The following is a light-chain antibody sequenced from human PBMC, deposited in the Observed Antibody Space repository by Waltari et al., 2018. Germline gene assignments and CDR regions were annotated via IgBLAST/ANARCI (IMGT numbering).Light chain of an antibody. V-gene: IGLV2-14*01. J-gene: IGLJ2*01. CDR3: ASYVNSFALV. CDR1: TSDIGAYDL. Sequence: HSALTQPASVSGSPGQSISISCAGTTSDIGAYDLVSWYQKYPGKAPKLIIYEVKKLPSDISPRFSASKSVDTSSLTISGLQAEDEAEYYCASYVNSFALVFGGGTKVSVL. CDR2: EVK.